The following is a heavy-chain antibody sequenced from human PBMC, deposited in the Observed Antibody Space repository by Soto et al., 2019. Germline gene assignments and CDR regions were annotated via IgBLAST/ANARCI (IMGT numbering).Heavy chain of an antibody. Sequence: GGSLRLSCAASGFTFSSYGMHWVRQAPGKGLEWGAVIWYDGSNKYYADSVKGRFTISRDNSKNTLYLQMNSLRAEDTAVYYCARMSKRSFDYWGQGTLVTVSS. V-gene: IGHV3-33*01. CDR1: GFTFSSYG. CDR2: IWYDGSNK. CDR3: ARMSKRSFDY. J-gene: IGHJ4*02.